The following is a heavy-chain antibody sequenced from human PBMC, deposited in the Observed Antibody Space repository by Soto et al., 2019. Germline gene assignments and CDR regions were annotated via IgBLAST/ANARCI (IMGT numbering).Heavy chain of an antibody. D-gene: IGHD2-15*01. Sequence: PSETLSLTCTVSGGSISTGNYYWSWIRQPPGKGLEWIGYIYHSGSTYYNTSLESRVIISVDTSKNQFSLKLTSVTVADTAMYYCAAFDGYSYGLLEYWGQGTLVTVSS. CDR1: GGSISTGNYY. V-gene: IGHV4-30-4*01. CDR2: IYHSGST. J-gene: IGHJ4*02. CDR3: AAFDGYSYGLLEY.